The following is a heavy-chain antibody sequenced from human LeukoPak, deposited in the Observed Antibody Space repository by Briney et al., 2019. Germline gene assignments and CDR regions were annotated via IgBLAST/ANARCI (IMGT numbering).Heavy chain of an antibody. CDR2: MKSIVDGGTT. V-gene: IGHV3-15*01. J-gene: IGHJ4*02. Sequence: PGGSLRLSCAGAGFIFSNAWMGWVRQAPGKGLEWVGRMKSIVDGGTTDYAATVKGRFTISRDDSKTTLYLQMHSLKTEDTAMYYCITDKPYRGLRTFDYWGQGTLVTVSS. CDR1: GFIFSNAW. CDR3: ITDKPYRGLRTFDY. D-gene: IGHD4-11*01.